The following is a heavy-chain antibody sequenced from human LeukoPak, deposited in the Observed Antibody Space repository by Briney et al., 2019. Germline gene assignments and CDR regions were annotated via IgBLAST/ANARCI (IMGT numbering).Heavy chain of an antibody. CDR1: GGSMSHYY. D-gene: IGHD5-12*01. V-gene: IGHV4-59*08. CDR2: ISYSGST. Sequence: SETLSLSCTVSGGSMSHYYWSWVRQTPGKGLEYIGYISYSGSTDHNPPLKSRVTISLDTSKNRFSLQLSSVTAADTAVYYCARRGRAAGKYGGYEYWYFDYWGQGTLVTVSS. CDR3: ARRGRAAGKYGGYEYWYFDY. J-gene: IGHJ4*02.